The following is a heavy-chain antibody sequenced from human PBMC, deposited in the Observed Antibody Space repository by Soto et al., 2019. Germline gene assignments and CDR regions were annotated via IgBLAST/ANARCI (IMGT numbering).Heavy chain of an antibody. J-gene: IGHJ4*02. CDR2: ISNNGDTA. CDR1: GITFSSYW. D-gene: IGHD3-16*02. Sequence: GGSLRLSCAASGITFSSYWMHWVRQAPEKGLEWVASISNNGDTAYYADSVKGRFTISRGNSENTLYLQMNGLRADDTALYFCAKSRVFIGAIVTLLDSWGQGTQVTVSS. V-gene: IGHV3-23*01. CDR3: AKSRVFIGAIVTLLDS.